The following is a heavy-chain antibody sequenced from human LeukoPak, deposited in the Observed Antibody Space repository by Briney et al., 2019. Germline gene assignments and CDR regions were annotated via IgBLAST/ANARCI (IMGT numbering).Heavy chain of an antibody. D-gene: IGHD6-19*01. J-gene: IGHJ4*02. CDR2: ISASGGST. CDR1: GFTFSSSA. V-gene: IGHV3-23*01. CDR3: AKDIEEWLVKGGGCFDY. Sequence: GGSLRLSCAASGFTFSSSAMTWVRQSPRKGLEWVSTISASGGSTFFADSVKGRFTISRDNSKNTLYLQMNSLRAEDTAVYYCAKDIEEWLVKGGGCFDYWGQGTLVTVSS.